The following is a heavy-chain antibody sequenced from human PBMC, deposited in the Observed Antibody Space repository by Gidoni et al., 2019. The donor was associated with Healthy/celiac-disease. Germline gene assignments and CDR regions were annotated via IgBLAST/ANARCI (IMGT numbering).Heavy chain of an antibody. Sequence: EVQLVESGGGLVQPGGSLRLSCTAYGFTFSSYEMNWVRQAPGKGLEWVSYISSSGSTIYYADSVKGRFTISRDNAKNSLYLQMNSLRAEDTAVYYCARDPHTAMVYFDYWGQGTLVTVSS. J-gene: IGHJ4*02. D-gene: IGHD5-18*01. V-gene: IGHV3-48*03. CDR1: GFTFSSYE. CDR2: ISSSGSTI. CDR3: ARDPHTAMVYFDY.